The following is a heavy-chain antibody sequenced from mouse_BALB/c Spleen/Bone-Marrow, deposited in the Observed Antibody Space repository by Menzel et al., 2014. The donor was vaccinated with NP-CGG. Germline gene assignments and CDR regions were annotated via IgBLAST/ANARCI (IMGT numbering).Heavy chain of an antibody. D-gene: IGHD2-3*01. CDR1: GFTFSSYA. J-gene: IGHJ2*01. Sequence: DVMLVESGGGLVKPGGSLKLSCAASGFTFSSYAMSWVRQTPEKRPEWVATISNTGNYTYYPDSVKGRFTISRDNAKNTLYLQMSSLRSEDTALYYCARQGDGYYDYWGQGTTLTVSS. CDR2: ISNTGNYT. CDR3: ARQGDGYYDY. V-gene: IGHV5-9-3*01.